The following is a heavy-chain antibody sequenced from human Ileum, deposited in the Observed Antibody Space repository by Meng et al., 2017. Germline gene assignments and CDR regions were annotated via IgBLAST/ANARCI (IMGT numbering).Heavy chain of an antibody. CDR1: GFNFNNYW. CDR3: VRGLSGRYGYFDY. Sequence: EVPVVEAGGGLFQPGGSLRLSCAASGFNFNNYWMHCVRQAPGEGLVWVSRVHTDGTSTYYADSVKGRFTISRDNAKNTLYLQMNSLRAEDTAVYYCVRGLSGRYGYFDYWAQGTLVTVSS. J-gene: IGHJ4*02. D-gene: IGHD3-3*01. CDR2: VHTDGTST. V-gene: IGHV3-74*01.